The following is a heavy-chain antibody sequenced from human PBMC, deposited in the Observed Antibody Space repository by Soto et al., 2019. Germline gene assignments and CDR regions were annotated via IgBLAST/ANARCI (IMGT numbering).Heavy chain of an antibody. CDR2: ISYDGNNK. Sequence: QVQLVESGGGVVQPGRSLRLSCAASGFTFSNYAMYWVRQAPGKGLEWVAVISYDGNNKYYADSVKGRFTISRDNSKNTLYLQMNSLRAEDTAVYYCARAGCDGGTCYTLGGIRYGMDVWGQGTTVTVSS. CDR1: GFTFSNYA. V-gene: IGHV3-30-3*01. D-gene: IGHD2-15*01. CDR3: ARAGCDGGTCYTLGGIRYGMDV. J-gene: IGHJ6*02.